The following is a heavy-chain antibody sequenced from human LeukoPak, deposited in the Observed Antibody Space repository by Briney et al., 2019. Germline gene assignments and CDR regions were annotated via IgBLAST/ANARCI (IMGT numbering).Heavy chain of an antibody. CDR2: IYYSGST. CDR1: GGSISSSSYY. CDR3: ARLGSGDMVIY. D-gene: IGHD5-18*01. J-gene: IGHJ4*02. Sequence: SSETLSLTCTASGGSISSSSYYWGWIRQPPGKGLEWIGPIYYSGSTYYNPSLKSRVTISVDMSKNQFSLKLSSVTAADTAVYYCARLGSGDMVIYWGQGTLVTVSS. V-gene: IGHV4-39*01.